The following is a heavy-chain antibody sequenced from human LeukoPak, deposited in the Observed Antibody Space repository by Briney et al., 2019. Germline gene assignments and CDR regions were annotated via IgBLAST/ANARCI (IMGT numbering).Heavy chain of an antibody. CDR3: AKVSITVVVIPAALLDY. D-gene: IGHD2-2*01. V-gene: IGHV3-30*02. CDR2: IRDDGSNK. Sequence: PGGSLRLSCAASGFTFRNYGMHWVRQTPGKGLEWVAFIRDDGSNKYYADSVKGRFTISRDNSKNTLFLQMNSPRAEDAAVYYCAKVSITVVVIPAALLDYWGQGTLVTVSS. J-gene: IGHJ4*02. CDR1: GFTFRNYG.